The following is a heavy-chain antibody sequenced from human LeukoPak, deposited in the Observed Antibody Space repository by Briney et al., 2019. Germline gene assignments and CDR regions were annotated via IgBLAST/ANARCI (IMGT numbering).Heavy chain of an antibody. CDR2: INHSGST. D-gene: IGHD1-26*01. Sequence: SETLSLTCSVSGGSITSYYWNWIRQPPGKGLEWIGEINHSGSTNYNPSLKSRVTISVDTSKNQFSLKLSSVTAADTAVYYCARVNGGSYWRSYYFDYWGQGTLVTVSS. CDR1: GGSITSYY. V-gene: IGHV4-34*01. CDR3: ARVNGGSYWRSYYFDY. J-gene: IGHJ4*02.